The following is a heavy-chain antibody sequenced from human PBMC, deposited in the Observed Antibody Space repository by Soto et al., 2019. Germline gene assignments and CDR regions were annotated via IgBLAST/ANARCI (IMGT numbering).Heavy chain of an antibody. J-gene: IGHJ6*02. CDR1: GFTYCSYA. D-gene: IGHD6-13*01. V-gene: IGHV3-30-3*01. CDR3: ARDKWGGSSDLGYYGMDV. CDR2: ISYDGSNK. Sequence: QVQLVESGGGVVQPGRSLRLSCAASGFTYCSYAMHWVRQAPGKGLEWVAVISYDGSNKYYADSVKGRFTISRDNSKNTLYLQMNSLRAEDTAVYYCARDKWGGSSDLGYYGMDVWGQGTTVTVSS.